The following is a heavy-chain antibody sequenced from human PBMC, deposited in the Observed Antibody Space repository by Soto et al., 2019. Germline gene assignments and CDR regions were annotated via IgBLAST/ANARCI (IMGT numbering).Heavy chain of an antibody. CDR3: AKNNGLAGKSDAFDI. J-gene: IGHJ3*02. CDR2: ISGSGGHT. CDR1: GFSFSSFA. V-gene: IGHV3-23*01. Sequence: EVQLLESGGGLVQPGGSLRLSCAASGFSFSSFALTWVRQAPGKGLEWVSAISGSGGHTYYADSVTGRFTISRDNSNNTLYLQMNSLRAEDTALYCCAKNNGLAGKSDAFDIWGQGTMVTVSS. D-gene: IGHD2-8*01.